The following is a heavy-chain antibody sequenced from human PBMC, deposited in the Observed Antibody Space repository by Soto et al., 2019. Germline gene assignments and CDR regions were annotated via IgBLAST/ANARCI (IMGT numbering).Heavy chain of an antibody. V-gene: IGHV3-74*01. CDR3: ATWHEREHAYDV. CDR2: INTDGSGT. CDR1: GFIFSNYW. J-gene: IGHJ3*01. Sequence: EVQLVESGGGLVQPGGSLRLSCAASGFIFSNYWMLWVRQVPGKGLVWVSRINTDGSGTTYADSVKGRFTISRDNAKDTLYLLMNSLRAEDTAVYYCATWHEREHAYDVWGQGTTVTVSS. D-gene: IGHD1-1*01.